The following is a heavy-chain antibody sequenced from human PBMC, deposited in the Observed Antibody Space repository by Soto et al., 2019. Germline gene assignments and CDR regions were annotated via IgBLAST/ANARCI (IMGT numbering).Heavy chain of an antibody. CDR3: ARAVGYCSSTSCYALIYYYYYMDV. CDR2: ISSSGSTI. CDR1: GFTFSDYY. V-gene: IGHV3-11*01. Sequence: GGSLRLSCAASGFTFSDYYMSWIRQAPGKGLEWVSYISSSGSTIYYADSVKGRFTISRDNAKNSLYLQMNSLRAEDTAVYYCARAVGYCSSTSCYALIYYYYYMDVWGKGTTVTVSS. D-gene: IGHD2-2*03. J-gene: IGHJ6*03.